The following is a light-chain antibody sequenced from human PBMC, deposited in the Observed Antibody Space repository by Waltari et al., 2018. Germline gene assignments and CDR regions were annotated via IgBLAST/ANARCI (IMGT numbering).Light chain of an antibody. Sequence: EIVLTQSPGTLSLSPGERATLSCWASQSVGRSLAWYQQKRGQAPRLLIYGASTRATGIPDRFSGSGSGTDFSLTISRLEPEDFAVYYCQHYVRLPVTFGQRTKVEIK. J-gene: IGKJ1*01. V-gene: IGKV3-20*01. CDR1: QSVGRS. CDR3: QHYVRLPVT. CDR2: GAS.